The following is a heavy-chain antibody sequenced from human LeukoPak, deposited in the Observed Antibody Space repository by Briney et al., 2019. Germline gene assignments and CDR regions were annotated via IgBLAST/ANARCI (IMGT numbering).Heavy chain of an antibody. Sequence: SETLSLTCTVSGGSISSYYWSWIRQPPGKGLGWIGYIYYSVSTNYNPSLKSRVTISVDTSKNQFSLKLSSVTAADTAVYYCAREDYGDYPTLFDYWGQGTLVTVSS. D-gene: IGHD4-17*01. CDR2: IYYSVST. J-gene: IGHJ4*02. V-gene: IGHV4-59*01. CDR3: AREDYGDYPTLFDY. CDR1: GGSISSYY.